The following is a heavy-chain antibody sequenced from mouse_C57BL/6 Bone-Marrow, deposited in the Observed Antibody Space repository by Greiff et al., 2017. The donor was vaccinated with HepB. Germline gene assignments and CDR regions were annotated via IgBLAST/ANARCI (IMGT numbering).Heavy chain of an antibody. J-gene: IGHJ1*03. Sequence: EVQGVESGGGLVQPGGSLKLSCAASGFTFSDYYMYWVRQTPEKRLEWVAYISNGGGSTYYPDTVKGRFTISRDNSKNTLYLQMSRLTSEDTAMYYCASHDYYGSSPYWYFDVWGTGTTVTVSS. CDR1: GFTFSDYY. V-gene: IGHV5-12*01. D-gene: IGHD1-1*01. CDR3: ASHDYYGSSPYWYFDV. CDR2: ISNGGGST.